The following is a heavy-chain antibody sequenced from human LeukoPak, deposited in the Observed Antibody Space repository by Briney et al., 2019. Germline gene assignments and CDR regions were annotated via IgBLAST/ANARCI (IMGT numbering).Heavy chain of an antibody. D-gene: IGHD6-13*01. CDR2: IKSKTDGGTT. Sequence: GGSLRLSCAASGFTFSNAWMSWVRQAPGKGLEWVGRIKSKTDGGTTDYAAPVKGRFTISRDDSKNTLYLQMNSLKTEDTAVYYCTTGSSSWSDYFDYWGQGTLVTVSS. CDR1: GFTFSNAW. CDR3: TTGSSSWSDYFDY. V-gene: IGHV3-15*01. J-gene: IGHJ4*02.